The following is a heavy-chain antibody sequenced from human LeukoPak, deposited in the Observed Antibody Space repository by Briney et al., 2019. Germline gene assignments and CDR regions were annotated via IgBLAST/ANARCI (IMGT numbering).Heavy chain of an antibody. J-gene: IGHJ4*02. V-gene: IGHV3-23*01. CDR2: ISGSGGST. CDR1: GFTFSSYA. D-gene: IGHD3-10*01. Sequence: TGGSLRLSCAASGFTFSSYAMSWVRQAPGKGLEWVSAISGSGGSTYYADSVKGRFTISRDNSKNTLYLQMNSLRAEDTAVYYCAKEGRDLWFGESYFDYWGQGTLVTVSS. CDR3: AKEGRDLWFGESYFDY.